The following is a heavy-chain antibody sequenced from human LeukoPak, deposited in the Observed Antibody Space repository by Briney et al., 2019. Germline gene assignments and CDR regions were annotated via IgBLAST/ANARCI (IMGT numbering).Heavy chain of an antibody. J-gene: IGHJ4*02. Sequence: SQTLSLTCAISGDSVSSNSAAWNWIRQSPSRGLEWLGRTYYRSKWYNDYAVSVKSRITINPDTSKNQFSLQLNSVSPEDTAVYYCAREWGYYDSSGPIDYWGQGTLVTVSS. D-gene: IGHD3-22*01. CDR1: GDSVSSNSAA. V-gene: IGHV6-1*01. CDR2: TYYRSKWYN. CDR3: AREWGYYDSSGPIDY.